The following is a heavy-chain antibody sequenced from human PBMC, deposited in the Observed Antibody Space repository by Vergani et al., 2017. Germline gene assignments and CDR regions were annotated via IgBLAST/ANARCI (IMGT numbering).Heavy chain of an antibody. CDR3: ARGRTVTRGYYYYYMDV. Sequence: QVQLVESGGGVVQPGRSLRLSCAASGFTFSSYAMHWVRQAPGKGLEWVAVISYDGSNKYYADSVKGRFTISRDNSKNTLYLQMNSLRAEDTAVYYCARGRTVTRGYYYYYMDVWGKGTTVTVSS. CDR2: ISYDGSNK. J-gene: IGHJ6*03. CDR1: GFTFSSYA. D-gene: IGHD4-17*01. V-gene: IGHV3-30-3*01.